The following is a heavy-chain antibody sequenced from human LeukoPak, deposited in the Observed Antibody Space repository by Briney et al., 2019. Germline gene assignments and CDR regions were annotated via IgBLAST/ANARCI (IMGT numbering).Heavy chain of an antibody. Sequence: SETLSLTCTVSGGSISSGDYYWSWIRQPPGKGLEWIGYIYYSGSTYYNPSLKSRVTISVDTSKNQFSLKLSSVTAADTAVYYCARVNYGSATKEDYWGQGTLVTVSS. CDR1: GGSISSGDYY. CDR3: ARVNYGSATKEDY. D-gene: IGHD3-10*01. J-gene: IGHJ4*02. V-gene: IGHV4-30-4*01. CDR2: IYYSGST.